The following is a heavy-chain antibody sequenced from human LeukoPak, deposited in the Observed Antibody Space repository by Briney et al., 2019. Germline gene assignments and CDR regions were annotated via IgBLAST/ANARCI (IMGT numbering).Heavy chain of an antibody. V-gene: IGHV4-59*01. CDR3: AREGKSGSYFDD. CDR2: IYYSGST. D-gene: IGHD1-26*01. Sequence: PSETLSLTCTVSGGSISSYYWICIRQPPGKGLEWIGYIYYSGSTNYNPSLKSRVTISVDTSKNQFSLKLSSVTAADTAVYYCAREGKSGSYFDDWGQGTLVTVSS. CDR1: GGSISSYY. J-gene: IGHJ4*02.